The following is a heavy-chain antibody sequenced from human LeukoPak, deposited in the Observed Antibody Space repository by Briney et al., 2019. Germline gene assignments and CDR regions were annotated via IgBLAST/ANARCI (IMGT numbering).Heavy chain of an antibody. CDR1: GFAFSSYN. V-gene: IGHV3-48*01. Sequence: GGSLRLSCAASGFAFSSYNMNWVRQAPGKGLEWVSYISNSGNTIYYADSVKGRFTISRDNSKNTLFLQMSSLRAEDTALYYCAKGDNDILTGYYNSFDYWGQGTLVTVSS. CDR3: AKGDNDILTGYYNSFDY. J-gene: IGHJ4*02. D-gene: IGHD3-9*01. CDR2: ISNSGNTI.